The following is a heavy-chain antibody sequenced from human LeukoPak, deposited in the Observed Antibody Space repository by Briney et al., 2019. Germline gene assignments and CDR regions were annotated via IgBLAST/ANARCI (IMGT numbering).Heavy chain of an antibody. J-gene: IGHJ6*02. V-gene: IGHV4-34*01. Sequence: SETLSLTCAVYGGSFSGYYWSWIRQPPGKGLEWIGEINHSGSTNYNPSLKSRVTISVDTSKNQFSLKLSSVTAADTAVYYCARDRYAYYYYGMDVWGQGTTVTVSS. CDR1: GGSFSGYY. CDR2: INHSGST. CDR3: ARDRYAYYYYGMDV. D-gene: IGHD3-16*02.